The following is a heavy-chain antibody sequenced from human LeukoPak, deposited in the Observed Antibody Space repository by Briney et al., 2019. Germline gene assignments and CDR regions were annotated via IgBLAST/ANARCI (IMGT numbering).Heavy chain of an antibody. J-gene: IGHJ4*02. V-gene: IGHV3-9*01. Sequence: GRSLRLSCAASGFTFDDYAMHWVRQAPGKGLEWVSGISWNSGSIGYADSVKGRFPISRDNAKNSLYLQMNSLRAEDTALYYCAKDRGSYSEYYFDYWGQGTLVTVSS. CDR2: ISWNSGSI. D-gene: IGHD1-26*01. CDR1: GFTFDDYA. CDR3: AKDRGSYSEYYFDY.